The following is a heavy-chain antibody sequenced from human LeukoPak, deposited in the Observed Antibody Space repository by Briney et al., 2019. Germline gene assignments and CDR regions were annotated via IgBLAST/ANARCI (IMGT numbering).Heavy chain of an antibody. J-gene: IGHJ4*02. Sequence: GRSLRLSCAASGFTFSSYGMHWVRQAPGKGLEWVSGISWNSGSIDYADSVKGRFTISRDNAKNSLYLQMNSLRAEDTALYYCAKEVDYYGSGSYFDHWGQGTLVTVSS. V-gene: IGHV3-9*01. CDR2: ISWNSGSI. CDR3: AKEVDYYGSGSYFDH. CDR1: GFTFSSYG. D-gene: IGHD3-10*01.